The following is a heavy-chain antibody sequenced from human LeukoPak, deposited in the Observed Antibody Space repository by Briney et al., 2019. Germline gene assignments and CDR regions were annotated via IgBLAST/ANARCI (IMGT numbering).Heavy chain of an antibody. CDR2: INPNNGDT. D-gene: IGHD6-13*01. V-gene: IGHV1-2*02. CDR3: ARIKWSAAND. Sequence: ASVKVSCKASGYTFTGYYMHWVRQAPGQGLEWMGWINPNNGDTNYDPKFQGRITLSRDTSVSTAYMDLSRLRSDDTAVYYCARIKWSAANDWGQGTQVTVSS. CDR1: GYTFTGYY. J-gene: IGHJ4*02.